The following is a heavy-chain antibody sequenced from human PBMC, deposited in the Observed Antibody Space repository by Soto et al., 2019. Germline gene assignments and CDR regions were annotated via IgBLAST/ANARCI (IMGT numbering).Heavy chain of an antibody. Sequence: LSLTCTVSGGSISSYYWSWIRQPPGKGLEWIGYIYYSGSTNYNPSLTSRVTISVDTSKNQFSLKLSSVTAADTAVYYCARDSGSEQLLSRTSYYYGMDVWGQGTTVTVSS. V-gene: IGHV4-59*01. CDR3: ARDSGSEQLLSRTSYYYGMDV. J-gene: IGHJ6*02. CDR1: GGSISSYY. CDR2: IYYSGST. D-gene: IGHD2-2*01.